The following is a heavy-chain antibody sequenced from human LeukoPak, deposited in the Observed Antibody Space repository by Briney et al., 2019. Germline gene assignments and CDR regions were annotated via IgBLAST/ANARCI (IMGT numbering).Heavy chain of an antibody. J-gene: IGHJ4*02. Sequence: GSLRLSCAASGFTVSSYGMHWVRQAPGKGLEWVAVISSDGSSKYYIDSVKGRFTISRDNSKNTLFLQMNSLRAEDTAVYYCARGENSKTYPVSGYWGQGTLVTVSS. CDR3: ARGENSKTYPVSGY. CDR2: ISSDGSSK. CDR1: GFTVSSYG. V-gene: IGHV3-30*03. D-gene: IGHD2/OR15-2a*01.